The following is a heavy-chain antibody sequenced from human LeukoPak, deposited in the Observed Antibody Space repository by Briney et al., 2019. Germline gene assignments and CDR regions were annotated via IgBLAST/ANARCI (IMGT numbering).Heavy chain of an antibody. Sequence: SVKVSCKASGGTFSSYTISWVRQAPGQGLEWMGRIIPILGIANYAQKFQGRVTITADKSTSTAYVELSSLRSEDTAVYYCARESYYDFWSGYSDRPNDAFDIWGQGTMVTVSS. V-gene: IGHV1-69*04. J-gene: IGHJ3*02. CDR1: GGTFSSYT. CDR2: IIPILGIA. D-gene: IGHD3-3*01. CDR3: ARESYYDFWSGYSDRPNDAFDI.